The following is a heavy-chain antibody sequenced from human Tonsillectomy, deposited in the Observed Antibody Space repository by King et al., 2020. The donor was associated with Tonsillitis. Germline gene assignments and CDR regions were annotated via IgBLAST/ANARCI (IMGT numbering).Heavy chain of an antibody. CDR2: IKEDGSEM. CDR3: ARDGYNWNDLDS. Sequence: VQLVESGGGLVQPGGSLRLSCAASGFTFSTYWMTWVRQAPGKGLEWVANIKEDGSEMHYVDSVKGRFTISRDNANNSLYLQMNSLRAEDTAVYYCARDGYNWNDLDSCGQGTLVTVSS. J-gene: IGHJ4*02. V-gene: IGHV3-7*01. D-gene: IGHD1-20*01. CDR1: GFTFSTYW.